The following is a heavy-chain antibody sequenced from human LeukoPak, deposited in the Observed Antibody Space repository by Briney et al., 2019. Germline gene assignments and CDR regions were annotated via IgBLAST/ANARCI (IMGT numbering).Heavy chain of an antibody. CDR2: IYSGGST. CDR1: GFTVSSNY. Sequence: GGSLRLSCAASGFTVSSNYMSWVRQAPGKGLEWVSVIYSGGSTYYADSVKGRFTISRDNSKNTLYLQMNSLRAEDTAVYYCARIDWGIEAFDIWGQGTMVTVSS. D-gene: IGHD7-27*01. CDR3: ARIDWGIEAFDI. V-gene: IGHV3-66*01. J-gene: IGHJ3*02.